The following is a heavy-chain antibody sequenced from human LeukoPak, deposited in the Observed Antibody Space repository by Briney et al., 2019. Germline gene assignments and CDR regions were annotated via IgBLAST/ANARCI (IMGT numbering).Heavy chain of an antibody. CDR2: IGTAGDT. CDR1: GFTFSSYD. J-gene: IGHJ4*02. Sequence: GGSLRLSCAASGFTFSSYDMHWVRQATGKGLEWVSAIGTAGDTYYPGSVKGRFTISRENAKNSLYLQMNSLRAGDTAVYYCARGRAGYYGSEAIDYWGQGTLVTVSS. D-gene: IGHD3-10*01. V-gene: IGHV3-13*01. CDR3: ARGRAGYYGSEAIDY.